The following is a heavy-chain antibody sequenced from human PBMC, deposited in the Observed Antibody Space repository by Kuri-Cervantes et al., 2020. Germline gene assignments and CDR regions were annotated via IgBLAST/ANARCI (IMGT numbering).Heavy chain of an antibody. J-gene: IGHJ3*02. D-gene: IGHD4-17*01. CDR2: IYHSGST. V-gene: IGHV4-38-2*01. CDR3: ARQNDYGDYGDAFDI. CDR1: GYSISSGYY. Sequence: GSLRLSCAVSGYSISSGYYWAWIRQPPGRGLEWIGTIYHSGSTFYNPSLKSRVTISIDTSKNQFSLKLSSVTAADTAVYYCARQNDYGDYGDAFDIWGQGTVVTVSS.